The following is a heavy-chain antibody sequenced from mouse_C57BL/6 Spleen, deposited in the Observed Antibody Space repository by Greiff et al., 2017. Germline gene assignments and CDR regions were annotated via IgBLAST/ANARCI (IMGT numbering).Heavy chain of an antibody. Sequence: EVHLVESGGDLVKPGGSLKLSCAASGFTFSSYGMSWVRQTPDKRLEWVATISSGGSYTYYPDSVKGRFTISRDNAKNTLYLQMSSLKSEDTAMYYCARPLTGNYFDYWGQGATLTVSS. J-gene: IGHJ2*01. CDR2: ISSGGSYT. V-gene: IGHV5-6*01. CDR1: GFTFSSYG. CDR3: ARPLTGNYFDY. D-gene: IGHD4-1*01.